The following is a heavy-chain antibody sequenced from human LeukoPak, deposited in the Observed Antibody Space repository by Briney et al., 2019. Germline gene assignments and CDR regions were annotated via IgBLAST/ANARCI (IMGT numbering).Heavy chain of an antibody. V-gene: IGHV3-21*01. CDR1: GFPFSTYS. D-gene: IGHD5-18*01. Sequence: GESLKISCASSGFPFSTYSMNWVRQAPGKGLEWVSSISSSSSYIYYADSVKGRFTISRDNAKNSLFLQMNSLRAEDTALYYCARDRSTNSYAEYFFDYWGQGTLVTVSS. CDR2: ISSSSSYI. CDR3: ARDRSTNSYAEYFFDY. J-gene: IGHJ4*02.